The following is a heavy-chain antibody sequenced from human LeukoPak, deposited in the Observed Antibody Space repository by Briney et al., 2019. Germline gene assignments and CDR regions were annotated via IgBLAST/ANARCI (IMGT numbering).Heavy chain of an antibody. V-gene: IGHV1-2*02. Sequence: ASVKVSCKASGYTFTGYYMRWVRQAPGQGLEWMGWINPNGGGTNYAQKFQGRVTMTRDTSISTAYMGLSRLRSDDTAVYYCASLSHRVARDWGQGTLVTVSS. CDR2: INPNGGGT. CDR1: GYTFTGYY. D-gene: IGHD2-15*01. CDR3: ASLSHRVARD. J-gene: IGHJ4*02.